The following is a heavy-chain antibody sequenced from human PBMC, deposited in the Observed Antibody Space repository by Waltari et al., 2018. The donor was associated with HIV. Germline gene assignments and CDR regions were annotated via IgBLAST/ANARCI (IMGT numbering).Heavy chain of an antibody. Sequence: HVQLVQSGAEAKTPGAPVKVPCRVSGYTFAGNYIHWVPPAHGQGLQWMGRINPNSGGTNYAQKFQGRVTMTRDTSISTAYMELSRLRSDDTAVYYCARIHQAHRDYYDSSGYSVYFDYWGQGTLVTVSS. CDR2: INPNSGGT. J-gene: IGHJ4*02. CDR1: GYTFAGNY. V-gene: IGHV1-2*06. CDR3: ARIHQAHRDYYDSSGYSVYFDY. D-gene: IGHD3-22*01.